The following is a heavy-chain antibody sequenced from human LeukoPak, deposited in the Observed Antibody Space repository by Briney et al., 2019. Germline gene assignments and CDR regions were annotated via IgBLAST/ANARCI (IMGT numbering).Heavy chain of an antibody. CDR2: ISGYNGKT. CDR3: ARDGDPNVLLWFGEVHYYYMDV. J-gene: IGHJ6*03. D-gene: IGHD3-10*01. Sequence: ASVKVSCKASGYTFNTYGITWVRQAPGQGLEWMGWISGYNGKTKYAQKLQDRVTMTTDTSTTTAYMELRSLTSDDTAVYYCARDGDPNVLLWFGEVHYYYMDVWGKGTTVTVSS. CDR1: GYTFNTYG. V-gene: IGHV1-18*01.